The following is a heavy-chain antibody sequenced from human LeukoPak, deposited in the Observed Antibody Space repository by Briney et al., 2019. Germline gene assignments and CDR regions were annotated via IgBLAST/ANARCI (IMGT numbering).Heavy chain of an antibody. CDR1: GYTFTSYG. D-gene: IGHD1-26*01. V-gene: IGHV1-18*01. CDR3: ARDWTYYSGSYSGLYYFDY. J-gene: IGHJ4*02. Sequence: ASVKVSCKASGYTFTSYGISWVRQAPGQGLEWMGWISAYNGNTNYAQKLQGRVTMTTDTSTSTAYMELRSLRSDDTAVYYCARDWTYYSGSYSGLYYFDYWGQGTLVTVSS. CDR2: ISAYNGNT.